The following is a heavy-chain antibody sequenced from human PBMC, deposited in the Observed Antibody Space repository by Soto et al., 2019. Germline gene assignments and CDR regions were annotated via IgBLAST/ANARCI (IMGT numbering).Heavy chain of an antibody. V-gene: IGHV3-66*01. D-gene: IGHD4-17*01. J-gene: IGHJ5*02. CDR2: IYSGGST. CDR3: ARAPSVTTSWFDP. CDR1: GFTVSSNY. Sequence: ESGGGLVQPGGSLRLSCAASGFTVSSNYMSWVRQAPGKGLEWVSVIYSGGSTYYADSVKGRFTISRDNSKNTLYLQMNSLRAEDTAVYYCARAPSVTTSWFDPWGQGTLVTVSS.